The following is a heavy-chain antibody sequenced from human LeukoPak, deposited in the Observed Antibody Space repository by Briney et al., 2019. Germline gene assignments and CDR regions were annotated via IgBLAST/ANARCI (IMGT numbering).Heavy chain of an antibody. V-gene: IGHV3-53*01. Sequence: AGGSLRLSCVASGFTVSSNYMSWVRQAPGKGLELVSVIYSGGSTYYADSVKGRFTISRDNSKSTLYIQMNSLRAEDTAEYSCASAKPRNMVRGLIMRRESRYYFDYWGQGTLVTVSS. CDR3: ASAKPRNMVRGLIMRRESRYYFDY. CDR2: IYSGGST. CDR1: GFTVSSNY. J-gene: IGHJ4*02. D-gene: IGHD3-10*01.